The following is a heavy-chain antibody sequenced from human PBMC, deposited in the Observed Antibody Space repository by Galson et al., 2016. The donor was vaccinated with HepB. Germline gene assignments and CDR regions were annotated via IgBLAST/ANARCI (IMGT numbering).Heavy chain of an antibody. D-gene: IGHD6-13*01. CDR2: ISTFNGKT. J-gene: IGHJ1*01. Sequence: SVKVSCKASGYTFTSYGISWVRQAPGQGLEWMGWISTFNGKTIYAQKLQDRVTMTTDTSTSTAYMELRSLSSDDTAVYYCARDFRLAAGGTSYFHHWGQGTLVTVSS. CDR1: GYTFTSYG. V-gene: IGHV1-18*01. CDR3: ARDFRLAAGGTSYFHH.